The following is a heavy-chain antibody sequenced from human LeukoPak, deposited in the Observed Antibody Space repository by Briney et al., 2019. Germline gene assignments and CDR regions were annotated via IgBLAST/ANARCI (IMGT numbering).Heavy chain of an antibody. J-gene: IGHJ4*02. D-gene: IGHD6-19*01. CDR1: GDSISSYY. CDR3: ARLVQGRWLINDF. Sequence: TSETLSLTCTASGDSISSYYWSWIRQPPGKGLEWVGYIYYSGSTNYNPSLKSGLIISADTSKNEFSLKLSSVTAADTAVYYCARLVQGRWLINDFWGQGTLVTVSS. CDR2: IYYSGST. V-gene: IGHV4-59*08.